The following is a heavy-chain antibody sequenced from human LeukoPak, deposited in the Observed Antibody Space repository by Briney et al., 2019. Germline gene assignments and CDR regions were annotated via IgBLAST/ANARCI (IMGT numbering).Heavy chain of an antibody. CDR3: AKGQYYYDSSGYSRLDYYYYYGMDV. D-gene: IGHD3-22*01. CDR2: ISGSGGST. CDR1: GFTFSSYA. V-gene: IGHV3-23*01. J-gene: IGHJ6*02. Sequence: GGSLRLSCAASGFTFSSYAMSWVRQAPGKGLEWVSAISGSGGSTYYADSVKGRFTISGDNSKNTLYLQMNSLRAEDTAVYYCAKGQYYYDSSGYSRLDYYYYYGMDVWGQGTTVTVSS.